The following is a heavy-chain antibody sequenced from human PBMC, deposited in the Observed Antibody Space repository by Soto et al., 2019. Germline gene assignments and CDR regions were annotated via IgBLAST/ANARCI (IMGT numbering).Heavy chain of an antibody. J-gene: IGHJ4*02. CDR3: VRDWSYAFDS. CDR2: ISSGNSDT. V-gene: IGHV3-48*01. CDR1: GFTFNIYT. Sequence: EVQLVESGGGLVQPGGSLRLSCAASGFTFNIYTMNWVRQAPGKGLEWVSFISSGNSDTYHADSVKGRFTISRDKAKNSLYLQMDSLGVEDTAVSYCVRDWSYAFDSWGQGTLVAVSS. D-gene: IGHD4-17*01.